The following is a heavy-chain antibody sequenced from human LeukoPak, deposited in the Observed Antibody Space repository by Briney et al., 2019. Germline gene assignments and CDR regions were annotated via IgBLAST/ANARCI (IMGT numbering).Heavy chain of an antibody. D-gene: IGHD4-17*01. V-gene: IGHV5-51*01. CDR3: ARHHDYGDYGCFDY. CDR2: IYPGDSDT. CDR1: GYSFTSYW. Sequence: GESLKISCKGSGYSFTSYWIGWVRQMPGKGLEWMGIIYPGDSDTRYSPSFQGQVTISADKSIRTAYPQWSSLKASDTAIYYCARHHDYGDYGCFDYWGQGTLVTVSP. J-gene: IGHJ4*02.